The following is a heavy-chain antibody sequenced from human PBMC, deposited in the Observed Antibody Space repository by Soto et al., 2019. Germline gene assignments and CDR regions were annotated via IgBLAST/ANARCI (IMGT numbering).Heavy chain of an antibody. CDR3: ARPISMIVVAPRGFDY. CDR1: GFTFSSYA. J-gene: IGHJ4*02. CDR2: ISYDGSNK. V-gene: IGHV3-30-3*01. Sequence: GGSLRLSCAASGFTFSSYAMHWVRQAPGKGLEWVAVISYDGSNKYYADSVKGRFTISRDNSKNTLYLQMNSLRAEDTAVYYCARPISMIVVAPRGFDYWGQGTLVTVSS. D-gene: IGHD3-22*01.